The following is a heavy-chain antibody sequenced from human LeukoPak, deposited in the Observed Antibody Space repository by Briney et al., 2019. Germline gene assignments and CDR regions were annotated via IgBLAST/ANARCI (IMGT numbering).Heavy chain of an antibody. Sequence: GGSLRLSCEASGFTFSTYAMHWVRQAPGKGLEWVAFIRLDGSDKYYADSVKGRFTISRDNSKNTLYVQVNSLRAEDTAVYYCAKDYYDSSGYSAAIDYWGQGTLVTVSS. CDR1: GFTFSTYA. CDR3: AKDYYDSSGYSAAIDY. CDR2: IRLDGSDK. V-gene: IGHV3-30*02. J-gene: IGHJ4*02. D-gene: IGHD3-22*01.